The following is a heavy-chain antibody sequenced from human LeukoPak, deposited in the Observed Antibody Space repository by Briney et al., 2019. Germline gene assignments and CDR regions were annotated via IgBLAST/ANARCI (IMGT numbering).Heavy chain of an antibody. CDR1: GYTFTSYD. CDR3: ARVGGGATGSGYYFDY. J-gene: IGHJ4*02. V-gene: IGHV1-18*01. Sequence: ASVKVSCKASGYTFTSYDINWVRQATGQGLEWMGWISAYNGNTNYAQKLQGRVTMTTDTSTSTAYMELRSLRSDDTAVYYCARVGGGATGSGYYFDYWGQGTLVTVSS. CDR2: ISAYNGNT. D-gene: IGHD1-26*01.